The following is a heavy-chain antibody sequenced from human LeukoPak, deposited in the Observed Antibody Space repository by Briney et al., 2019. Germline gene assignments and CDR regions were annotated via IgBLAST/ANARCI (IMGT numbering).Heavy chain of an antibody. CDR1: GFIFSSYA. CDR2: ISYDGSNK. V-gene: IGHV3-30-3*01. Sequence: GGSLRLSCAASGFIFSSYAMHWVRQAPGKGLEWVAVISYDGSNKYYADSVKGRFTISRDNSKNTLYLQMNSLRAEDTAVYYCARDKSMVPFDPWGQGTLVTVSS. CDR3: ARDKSMVPFDP. J-gene: IGHJ5*02. D-gene: IGHD3-10*01.